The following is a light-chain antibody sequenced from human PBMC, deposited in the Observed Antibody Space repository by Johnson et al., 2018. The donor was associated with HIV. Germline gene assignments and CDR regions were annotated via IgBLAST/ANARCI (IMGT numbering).Light chain of an antibody. V-gene: IGLV1-51*01. J-gene: IGLJ1*01. Sequence: QSVLTQPPSVPAAPGQKVTISCSGSSSNIGNNYVSWYQHLPGTAPKLLIYDNYKRPSGIPDRFSGSKSGTSATLGITGLQTGDEADYYCGTWDSSLSAYVFGTGTRVTVL. CDR2: DNY. CDR1: SSNIGNNY. CDR3: GTWDSSLSAYV.